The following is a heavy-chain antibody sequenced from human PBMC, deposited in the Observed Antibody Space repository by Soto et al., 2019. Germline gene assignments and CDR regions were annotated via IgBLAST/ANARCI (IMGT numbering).Heavy chain of an antibody. Sequence: WWSLRLSCSASEFTFSSYAMSWFRQAPGKGLEWVSTISGSGGSTYYADSVKGRFTISRDNSKNTLYLQMNSLRAEDTAVYYCAKGGGYYPLDPWGQGTLVTVSS. J-gene: IGHJ5*02. CDR1: EFTFSSYA. V-gene: IGHV3-23*01. CDR3: AKGGGYYPLDP. D-gene: IGHD3-3*01. CDR2: ISGSGGST.